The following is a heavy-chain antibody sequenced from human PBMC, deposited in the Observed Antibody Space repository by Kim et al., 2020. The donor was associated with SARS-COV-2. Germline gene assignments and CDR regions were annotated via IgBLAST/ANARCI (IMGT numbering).Heavy chain of an antibody. V-gene: IGHV4-59*01. D-gene: IGHD3-16*01. CDR2: IYYSGST. CDR3: ARGGDYHRSDKPFDY. J-gene: IGHJ4*02. CDR1: GCSISSYY. Sequence: SETLSLTCTVSGCSISSYYWSWIRQPPGKGLEWIGYIYYSGSTNYNPSLKRRVTISVDTSKNHSSLKQSYVTAADTAVYYCARGGDYHRSDKPFDYWGQGTLVTVSS.